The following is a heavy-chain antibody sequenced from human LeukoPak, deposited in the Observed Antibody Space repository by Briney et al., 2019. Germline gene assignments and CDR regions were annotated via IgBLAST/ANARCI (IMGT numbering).Heavy chain of an antibody. V-gene: IGHV4-34*01. Sequence: SSETLSLTCAVYGGSFSGYYWSWIRQPPGKGLEWIGEINHSGSTNYNPSLNSRVTISVDTSKNPFSLKLSSVTAADTAVYSCARGLSRVVSRRTVRYMDVWGKGTTVTVSS. CDR2: INHSGST. CDR3: ARGLSRVVSRRTVRYMDV. D-gene: IGHD1-14*01. J-gene: IGHJ6*03. CDR1: GGSFSGYY.